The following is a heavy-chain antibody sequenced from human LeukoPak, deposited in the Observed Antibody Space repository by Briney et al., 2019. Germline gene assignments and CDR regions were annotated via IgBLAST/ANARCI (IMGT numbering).Heavy chain of an antibody. J-gene: IGHJ3*02. D-gene: IGHD1-26*01. CDR1: GGSISSGGYY. Sequence: SETLSPTCTVSGGSISSGGYYWSWIRQPPGKGLEWIGYIYHSGSTYYNPSLKSRVTISVDRSKNQFSLKLSSVTAADTAVYYCARDSGSYGGVRVAFDIWGQGTMVTVSS. CDR3: ARDSGSYGGVRVAFDI. V-gene: IGHV4-30-2*01. CDR2: IYHSGST.